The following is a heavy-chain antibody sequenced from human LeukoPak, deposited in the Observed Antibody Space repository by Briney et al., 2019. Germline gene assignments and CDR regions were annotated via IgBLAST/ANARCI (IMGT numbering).Heavy chain of an antibody. Sequence: SETLSLTCTVSGGSISSHYWSWIRQPPGKGLEWIGYIYYSGSTNYNPSLKSRVTISVDTSKNQFSLKLSSVTAADTAVYYRARAEYSSPPGFDPWGQGTLVTVSS. J-gene: IGHJ5*02. V-gene: IGHV4-59*11. D-gene: IGHD6-6*01. CDR2: IYYSGST. CDR3: ARAEYSSPPGFDP. CDR1: GGSISSHY.